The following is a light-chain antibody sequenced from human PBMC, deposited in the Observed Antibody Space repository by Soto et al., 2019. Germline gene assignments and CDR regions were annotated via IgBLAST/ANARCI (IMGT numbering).Light chain of an antibody. CDR2: KAS. CDR1: QTIDSW. V-gene: IGKV1-5*03. J-gene: IGKJ4*01. Sequence: DIQMTQFPSTLSASVGDRVTITCRASQTIDSWVAWYQQKPGKAPKLLIFKASILQSGVPSRFSGSGSGAEFTLTISSLQLDDSASYYCQQYASYSSLTFGGGTKVEI. CDR3: QQYASYSSLT.